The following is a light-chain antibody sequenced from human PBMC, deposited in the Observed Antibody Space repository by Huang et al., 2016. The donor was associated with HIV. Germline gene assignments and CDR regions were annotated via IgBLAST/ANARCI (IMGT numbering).Light chain of an antibody. CDR2: GAS. CDR3: QQNNNWPPLFT. J-gene: IGKJ3*01. V-gene: IGKV3-15*01. Sequence: EIVMTQSPATLSASPGERATLPCRASQSVSSNFAWYQQKPGQAPRLLIYGASSRATGIPARFSGSGSGTEFTLTISSLQSEDFAVYYCQQNNNWPPLFTFGPGTKVDIK. CDR1: QSVSSN.